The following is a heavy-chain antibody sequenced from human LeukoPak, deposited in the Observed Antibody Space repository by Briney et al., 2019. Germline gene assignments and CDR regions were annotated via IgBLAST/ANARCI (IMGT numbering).Heavy chain of an antibody. V-gene: IGHV3-33*01. CDR2: IWFDGSNS. J-gene: IGHJ4*02. CDR3: EREASGTGVDYY. CDR1: GFRFSNYG. D-gene: IGHD3-3*01. Sequence: PGGSLRLSCAASGFRFSNYGMQWVRQAPGKGLEWVAIIWFDGSNSYHADSVEGRFTISRDNSKNTLYLQMNSLRAEDTAVYYCEREASGTGVDYYWDQGTLVTVSS.